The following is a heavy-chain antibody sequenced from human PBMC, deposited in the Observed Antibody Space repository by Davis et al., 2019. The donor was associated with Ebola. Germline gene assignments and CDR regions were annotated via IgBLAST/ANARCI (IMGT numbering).Heavy chain of an antibody. V-gene: IGHV1-2*02. Sequence: ASVQVSCQASGYTFPGYYMHWVRQAPGQGLEWMGCLNPNSGDTHYAQKFQGRVTMTRDTSIITAYMELSRLRSDDTAVYYCARSHCSVAAYYFDYWGQGTLVTVSS. CDR3: ARSHCSVAAYYFDY. CDR2: LNPNSGDT. CDR1: GYTFPGYY. D-gene: IGHD6-19*01. J-gene: IGHJ4*02.